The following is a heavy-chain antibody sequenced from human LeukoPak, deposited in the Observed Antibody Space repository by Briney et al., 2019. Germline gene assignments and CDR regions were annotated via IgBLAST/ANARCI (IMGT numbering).Heavy chain of an antibody. V-gene: IGHV3-23*01. Sequence: GGSLRLSCAASEFTFSNYAMSWVRQAPGKGLEGVSTTSESGGTTYSADSVKGRVSISRDNTKNTLYLQMNNLIAEDTAVYYCAKHRMAMALFDFWGQGTLVTVSS. CDR2: TSESGGTT. J-gene: IGHJ4*02. CDR1: EFTFSNYA. D-gene: IGHD5-24*01. CDR3: AKHRMAMALFDF.